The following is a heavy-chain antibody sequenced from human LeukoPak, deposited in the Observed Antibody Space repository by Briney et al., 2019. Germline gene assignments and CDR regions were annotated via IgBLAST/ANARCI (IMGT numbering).Heavy chain of an antibody. CDR2: IYTSGST. Sequence: PSETLSLTCTVSGGSISSYYGSWIRQPPGKGVEGIGYIYTSGSTDYNPSLKSRVTISVDPSKNQFSLKLRSVTAADTAVYYCARSGRGYSYRPMYYFDYWGQGTLVTVSS. D-gene: IGHD5-18*01. CDR1: GGSISSYY. CDR3: ARSGRGYSYRPMYYFDY. V-gene: IGHV4-4*08. J-gene: IGHJ4*02.